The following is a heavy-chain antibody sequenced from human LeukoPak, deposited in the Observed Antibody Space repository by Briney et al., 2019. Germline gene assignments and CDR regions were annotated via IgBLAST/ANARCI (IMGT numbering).Heavy chain of an antibody. D-gene: IGHD2-2*01. CDR1: GFTFSRYG. Sequence: GGSLRLSCAASGFTFSRYGMHWVRQAPGKGLEWVAFIRYDGSDKYYTDSVKGRFTISRDNSKNTLYLQMNSLRAEDTAVYYCANIYCSSSSCYFYYMDVWGKGTTVTVSS. CDR2: IRYDGSDK. V-gene: IGHV3-30*02. J-gene: IGHJ6*03. CDR3: ANIYCSSSSCYFYYMDV.